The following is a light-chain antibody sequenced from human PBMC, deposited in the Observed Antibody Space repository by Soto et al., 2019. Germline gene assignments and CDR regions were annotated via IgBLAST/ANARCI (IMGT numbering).Light chain of an antibody. CDR3: QQYNNYATWT. J-gene: IGKJ1*01. CDR2: DAS. V-gene: IGKV1-12*01. CDR1: QGISNW. Sequence: DIQMTQSPSSVSASVGDIVTITFRASQGISNWLALYQQKPGKAPKVLIWDASSLQRGVPSRFSGSGSGTEFTLTISSLQPDDFATYYCQQYNNYATWTFGQGTKVDIK.